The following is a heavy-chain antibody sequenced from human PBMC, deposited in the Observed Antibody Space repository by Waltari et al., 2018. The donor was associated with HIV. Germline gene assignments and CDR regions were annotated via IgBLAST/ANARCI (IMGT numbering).Heavy chain of an antibody. CDR3: ARDTVKRGHSYGANDF. CDR2: ISSSGSTI. V-gene: IGHV3-11*01. CDR1: GFTFSDYY. D-gene: IGHD5-18*01. Sequence: QVQLVESGGGLVKPGGSLRLSCAASGFTFSDYYMTWIRQAPGKGLEWVSDISSSGSTIYDTDTVKGRFTISRDNAKNSLYLQMNSLRAEDTAVYYCARDTVKRGHSYGANDFWGQGTLVTVSS. J-gene: IGHJ4*02.